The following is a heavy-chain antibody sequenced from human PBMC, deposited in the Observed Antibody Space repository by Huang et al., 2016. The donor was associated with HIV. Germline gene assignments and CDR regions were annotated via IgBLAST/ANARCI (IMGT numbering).Heavy chain of an antibody. D-gene: IGHD6-13*01. CDR1: GGSISSSSYY. CDR3: AGQGRIVGIPAAPLRFDP. V-gene: IGHV4-39*01. Sequence: QLQLQESGPGLVKPSETLSLTCSVSGGSISSSSYYWGWIRQPPGKGLEWIGSIYYSGTTYYNPSLTSRVTISVDTSKNQFSLKLSSVTAADTAVYYCAGQGRIVGIPAAPLRFDPWGQGTLVSVSS. J-gene: IGHJ5*02. CDR2: IYYSGTT.